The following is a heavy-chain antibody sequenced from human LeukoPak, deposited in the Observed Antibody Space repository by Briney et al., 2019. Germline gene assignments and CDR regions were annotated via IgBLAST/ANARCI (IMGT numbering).Heavy chain of an antibody. CDR3: ARARNYGGYYYYYMDV. Sequence: APVKVSCKASGYTFTSYDINWVRQATGQGLEWMGWMNPNSGNTGYAQKFQGRVTITRNTSISTAYMELSSLRSEDTAVYYCARARNYGGYYYYYMDVWGKGTTVTVSS. V-gene: IGHV1-8*03. CDR2: MNPNSGNT. CDR1: GYTFTSYD. D-gene: IGHD4-11*01. J-gene: IGHJ6*03.